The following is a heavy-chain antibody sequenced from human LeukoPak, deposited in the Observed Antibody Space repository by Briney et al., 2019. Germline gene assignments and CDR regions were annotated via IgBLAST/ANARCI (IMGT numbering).Heavy chain of an antibody. Sequence: PGGSLRLSCAASGFTFSDYYMSWIRQAPGKGLEWVSYISSSGSTIYYADSVKGRFTISRDNAKNSLYLQMNSLRAEDTAVYYCAREGSGSYLPRYYYYYYMDVWGKGTTVTISS. J-gene: IGHJ6*03. D-gene: IGHD3-10*01. CDR2: ISSSGSTI. CDR3: AREGSGSYLPRYYYYYYMDV. CDR1: GFTFSDYY. V-gene: IGHV3-11*01.